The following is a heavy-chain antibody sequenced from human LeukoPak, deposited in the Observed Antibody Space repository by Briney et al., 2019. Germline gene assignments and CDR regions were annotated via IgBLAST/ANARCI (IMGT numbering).Heavy chain of an antibody. J-gene: IGHJ4*02. D-gene: IGHD3-10*01. CDR2: INPKTGGT. CDR3: ARDGRLTIFVRGIITEGSPPKN. CDR1: GYTFTDSY. V-gene: IGHV1-2*02. Sequence: ASVKVSCKASGYTFTDSYMHWVRQAPGQGLVWMGWINPKTGGTNYAQRFQGRVTMTRDTSIRTAYMELNSLRSDDTAVYYCARDGRLTIFVRGIITEGSPPKNWGQGTLVTVSS.